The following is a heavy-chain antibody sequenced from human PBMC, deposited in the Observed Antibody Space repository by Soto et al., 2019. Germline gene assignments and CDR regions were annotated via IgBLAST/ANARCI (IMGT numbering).Heavy chain of an antibody. CDR3: AREDSGAFFDF. D-gene: IGHD2-15*01. J-gene: IGHJ4*02. V-gene: IGHV4-30-2*01. Sequence: QVQLQESASGPVKPSQTLSLTCAVSGVSISSGGYSWSWIRQPPGKGMEWIGYIYSGTTHYNPSLKSRFTISMDRSKNQVSLSLKSVTAADTAVYYCAREDSGAFFDFWGQGNLVTVSS. CDR1: GVSISSGGYS. CDR2: IYSGTT.